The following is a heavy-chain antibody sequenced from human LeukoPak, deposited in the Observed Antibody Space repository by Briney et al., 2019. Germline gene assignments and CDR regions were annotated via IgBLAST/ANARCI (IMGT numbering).Heavy chain of an antibody. V-gene: IGHV3-30*18. Sequence: GSLRLSCAASGFTFSSYGMHWVRQAPGKGLEWVAVISYDGSNKYYADSVKGRFTISRDNSKNTLYLQMNSLRAEDTAVYYCAKGGQGHYYNGMDVWGQGTTVTVSS. CDR3: AKGGQGHYYNGMDV. J-gene: IGHJ6*02. CDR1: GFTFSSYG. CDR2: ISYDGSNK.